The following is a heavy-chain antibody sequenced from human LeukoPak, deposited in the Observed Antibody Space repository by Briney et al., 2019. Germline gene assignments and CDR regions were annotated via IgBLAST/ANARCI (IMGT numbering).Heavy chain of an antibody. CDR1: GYTFTNYD. D-gene: IGHD6-13*01. CDR2: MNPNSGNT. J-gene: IGHJ4*02. Sequence: ASVKVSCKASGYTFTNYDINWVRQATGQGLEWMGWMNPNSGNTGSAQKFQGRVTMTRNTSISTAYMELSSLRSEDTAVYYCARRSSRSSPLPHYWGQGTLVTDSS. CDR3: ARRSSRSSPLPHY. V-gene: IGHV1-8*01.